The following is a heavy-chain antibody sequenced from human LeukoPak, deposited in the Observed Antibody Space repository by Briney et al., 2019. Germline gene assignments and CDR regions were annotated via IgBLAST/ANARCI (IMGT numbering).Heavy chain of an antibody. Sequence: GGSLRLSCAASGFTFNSYAMSWVRQAPGKGLECVSDISGGSGSTYYAASVKGRFTISRDNARNSLYLQMDSLRAEDTAVYFCARARGGRTYSETGGYPVFDNWGQGTLVTVSS. CDR3: ARARGGRTYSETGGYPVFDN. V-gene: IGHV3-23*01. D-gene: IGHD2-8*02. CDR1: GFTFNSYA. CDR2: ISGGSGST. J-gene: IGHJ4*02.